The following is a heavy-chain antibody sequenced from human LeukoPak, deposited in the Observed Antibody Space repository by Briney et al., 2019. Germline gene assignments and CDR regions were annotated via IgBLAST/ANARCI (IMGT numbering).Heavy chain of an antibody. CDR3: ARYDYVWGSYRPIDY. Sequence: ASVRVSCKASGYTFTSYGISWVRQAPGQGLEWMGWISAYNGNTNYAQKLQGRVTMTTDPSTSTAYMELRSLRSDDTAVYYCARYDYVWGSYRPIDYWGQGTLVTVSS. V-gene: IGHV1-18*01. D-gene: IGHD3-16*02. CDR1: GYTFTSYG. CDR2: ISAYNGNT. J-gene: IGHJ4*02.